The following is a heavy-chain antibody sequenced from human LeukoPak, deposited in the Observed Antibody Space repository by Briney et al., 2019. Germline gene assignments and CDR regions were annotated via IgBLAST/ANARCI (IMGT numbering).Heavy chain of an antibody. CDR1: GGSISSYY. CDR3: ARGPDILTGYSFDY. Sequence: PSETLSLTCTVSGGSISSYYWSWIRQPAGKGLERIGRIYTSGSTNYNPSLKSRVTISVDTSKNQFSLKLSSVTAADTAVYYCARGPDILTGYSFDYWGQGTLVTVSS. J-gene: IGHJ4*02. D-gene: IGHD3-9*01. CDR2: IYTSGST. V-gene: IGHV4-4*07.